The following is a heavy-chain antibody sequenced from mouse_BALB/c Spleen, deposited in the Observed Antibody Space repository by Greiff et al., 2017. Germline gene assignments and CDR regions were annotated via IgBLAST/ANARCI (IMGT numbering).Heavy chain of an antibody. CDR2: IDPANGNT. V-gene: IGHV14-3*02. D-gene: IGHD2-4*01. CDR3: ARQGIYYDYDGWFAY. Sequence: EVQLQQSGAELVKPGASVKLSCTASGFNIKVTYMHWVKQRPEQGLEWIGRIDPANGNTKYDPKFQGKATITADTSSNTAYLQLSSLTSEDTAVYYCARQGIYYDYDGWFAYWGQGTLVTVSA. CDR1: GFNIKVTY. J-gene: IGHJ3*01.